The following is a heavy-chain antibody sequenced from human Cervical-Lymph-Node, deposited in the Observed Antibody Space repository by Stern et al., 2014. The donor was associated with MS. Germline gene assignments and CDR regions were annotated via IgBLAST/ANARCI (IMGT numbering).Heavy chain of an antibody. CDR2: ITSDGSSA. V-gene: IGHV3-74*01. CDR3: ARDNYGTDY. CDR1: VFTFSDYW. Sequence: EVQLVESGGDLVQPGGSLRLSCAASVFTFSDYWMQWVRQATGKGLVWLSHITSDGSSATYADSVKGRFTVSRDNAKNTLYLQMDSLRAEDTAVYFCARDNYGTDYWGQGTLVTVSS. J-gene: IGHJ4*02. D-gene: IGHD3-16*01.